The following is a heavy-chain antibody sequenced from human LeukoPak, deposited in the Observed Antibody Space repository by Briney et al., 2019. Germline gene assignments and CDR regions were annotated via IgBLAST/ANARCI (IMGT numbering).Heavy chain of an antibody. J-gene: IGHJ3*02. D-gene: IGHD3-9*01. CDR1: GFTFSSYS. V-gene: IGHV3-48*04. Sequence: GGSLRLSCAASGFTFSSYSMNWVRQAPGKGLEWVSYISSSSTIYYADSVKGRFTISRDNAKNSLYLQMNSLRAEDTAVYYCARGYLRYSSPDIWGQGTMVTVSS. CDR3: ARGYLRYSSPDI. CDR2: ISSSSTI.